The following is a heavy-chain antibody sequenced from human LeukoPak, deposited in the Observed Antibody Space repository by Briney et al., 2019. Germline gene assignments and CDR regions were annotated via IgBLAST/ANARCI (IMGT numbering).Heavy chain of an antibody. Sequence: SETLSLTCTVSGGSISSSSYYWGWIRQPPGKGLEWIGSIYYSGSTYYNPSLKSRVTISVDTSKNQFSLKLSSVTAADTAVYYCARRGDSSWYFDDYWGQGTLVTVSS. CDR1: GGSISSSSYY. D-gene: IGHD6-13*01. CDR3: ARRGDSSWYFDDY. J-gene: IGHJ4*02. V-gene: IGHV4-39*01. CDR2: IYYSGST.